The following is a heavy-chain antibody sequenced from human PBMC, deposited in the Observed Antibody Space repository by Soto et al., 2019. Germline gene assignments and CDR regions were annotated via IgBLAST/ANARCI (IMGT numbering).Heavy chain of an antibody. V-gene: IGHV4-59*01. CDR3: ARVDMVRGVIIGPFNY. J-gene: IGHJ4*02. D-gene: IGHD3-10*01. Sequence: SETLSLTCTVSGGSISSYYWSWIRQPPGKGLEWIGYIYYSGSTNYNPSLKSRVTISVDTSKNQFSLKLSSVTAADTAVYYCARVDMVRGVIIGPFNYWGQGTLVPSPQ. CDR1: GGSISSYY. CDR2: IYYSGST.